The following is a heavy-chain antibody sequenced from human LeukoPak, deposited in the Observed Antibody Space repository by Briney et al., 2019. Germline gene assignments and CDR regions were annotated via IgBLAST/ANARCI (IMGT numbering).Heavy chain of an antibody. CDR2: IIPILGIA. CDR3: ARDCGGDCYHEHVDY. D-gene: IGHD2-21*02. J-gene: IGHJ4*02. CDR1: GGTFSSYA. Sequence: GSSVKVSCKASGGTFSSYAISWVRQAPGQGLEWMGRIIPILGIANYAQKFQGRVTITADKSTSTAYMELSSLRSEDTAVYYCARDCGGDCYHEHVDYWGQGTLVTVSS. V-gene: IGHV1-69*04.